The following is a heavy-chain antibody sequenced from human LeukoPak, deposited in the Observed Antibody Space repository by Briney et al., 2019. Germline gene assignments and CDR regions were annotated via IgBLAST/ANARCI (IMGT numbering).Heavy chain of an antibody. V-gene: IGHV3-30*18. CDR1: GFTFSSYG. CDR3: AKGPYSSSWYDY. D-gene: IGHD6-13*01. J-gene: IGHJ4*02. Sequence: GGSLRLSCAASGFTFSSYGMHWVRQAPGKGLEWVAVISYDGSNKYYADSVKGRFTISRDNPKNTLYLQMNSLRAEGTAVYYCAKGPYSSSWYDYWGQGTLVTVSS. CDR2: ISYDGSNK.